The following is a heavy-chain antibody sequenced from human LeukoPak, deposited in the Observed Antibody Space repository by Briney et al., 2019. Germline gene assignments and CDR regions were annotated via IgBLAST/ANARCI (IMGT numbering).Heavy chain of an antibody. CDR2: IKSKTDGGTT. J-gene: IGHJ6*03. Sequence: GGSLRLSCAASGFTFSNAWMSWVRQAPGKGLEWVGRIKSKTDGGTTDYAAPAKGRFTISRDDSKNTLYLQMNSLKTEDTAVYYCTTGDFWSRDGYYYYMDVWGKGTTVTVSS. CDR3: TTGDFWSRDGYYYYMDV. D-gene: IGHD3-3*01. V-gene: IGHV3-15*01. CDR1: GFTFSNAW.